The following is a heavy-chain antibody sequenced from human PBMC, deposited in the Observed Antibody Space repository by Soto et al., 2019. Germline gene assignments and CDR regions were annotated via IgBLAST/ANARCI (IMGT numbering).Heavy chain of an antibody. Sequence: LSLTCSVSGGTINSGDYFWSWIRQAPGKGLEWVSYISSSSSYTNYADSVKGRFTISRDNAKNSLYLQMNSLRAEDTAVYYCARTTTNSSSWFSSYYYGMDVWGQGTTVTVSS. D-gene: IGHD6-13*01. J-gene: IGHJ6*02. V-gene: IGHV3-11*06. CDR1: GGTINSGDYF. CDR3: ARTTTNSSSWFSSYYYGMDV. CDR2: ISSSSSYT.